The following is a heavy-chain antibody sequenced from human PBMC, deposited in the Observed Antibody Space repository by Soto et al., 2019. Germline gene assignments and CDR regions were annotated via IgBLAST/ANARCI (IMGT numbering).Heavy chain of an antibody. CDR1: GRSMSSNY. V-gene: IGHV4-59*01. D-gene: IGHD2-15*01. CDR2: VFYGGT. CDR3: ASYRVALYFQS. Sequence: KPSETLSLTCSVSGRSMSSNYWSWIRQSPDKGLEWLGYVFYGGTDYNPSLGGRVSMSVETSKSQFSLTLTSVTVADTAVYYCASYRVALYFQSWGQGIMVTIYS. J-gene: IGHJ4*02.